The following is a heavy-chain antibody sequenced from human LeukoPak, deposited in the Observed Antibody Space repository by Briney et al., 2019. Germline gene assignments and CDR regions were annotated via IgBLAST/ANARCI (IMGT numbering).Heavy chain of an antibody. V-gene: IGHV3-23*01. Sequence: GGSLRLSCAASGFTFSSHAMTWVRQAPGKGLEWVSVMSSSGGTTNYADSVRGRFTISRDNSKNTLYLQMNSLRAEDTAVYYCAKKIAAAPTTYTDYWGQGTLVTVSS. CDR3: AKKIAAAPTTYTDY. D-gene: IGHD6-13*01. J-gene: IGHJ4*02. CDR1: GFTFSSHA. CDR2: MSSSGGTT.